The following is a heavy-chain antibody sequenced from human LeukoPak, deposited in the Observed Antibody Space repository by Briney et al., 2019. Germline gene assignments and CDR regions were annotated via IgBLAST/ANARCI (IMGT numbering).Heavy chain of an antibody. J-gene: IGHJ4*02. V-gene: IGHV3-23*01. CDR1: GFTFSSYA. Sequence: GGSLRLSCAASGFTFSSYAMSWVRQARGKGLEWVSAISGSGGSTYYADSVKGRFTISRDNSKNTLYLQMNSLRAEDTAVYYCAKGLGSGSFLFDYWGQGTLVTVSS. CDR3: AKGLGSGSFLFDY. CDR2: ISGSGGST. D-gene: IGHD3-10*02.